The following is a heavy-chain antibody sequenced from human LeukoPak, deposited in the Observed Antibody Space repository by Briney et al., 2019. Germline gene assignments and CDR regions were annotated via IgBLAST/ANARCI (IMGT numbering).Heavy chain of an antibody. J-gene: IGHJ4*02. CDR3: ARGEVSASLYYFDF. CDR1: GYTFTTYD. V-gene: IGHV1-18*01. CDR2: VSGYTGNT. D-gene: IGHD2-2*01. Sequence: GASVTVSCKTSGYTFTTYDVSWVRQAPGQGLEWMGWVSGYTGNTNYAERFQGRVTMTIDTSTSTVYMELTSLRSDDTAVYYCARGEVSASLYYFDFWGQGTLVTVS.